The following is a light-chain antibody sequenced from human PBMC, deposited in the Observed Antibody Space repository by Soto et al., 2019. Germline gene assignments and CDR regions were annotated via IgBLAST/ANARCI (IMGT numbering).Light chain of an antibody. CDR3: SSYAGYSNLV. CDR1: SSDVGAYNY. Sequence: QSVLTQPPSASGSPGQSVTISCTGTSSDVGAYNYVSWYQQHPGKAPKLMIYEVNKRPSGVPDRFSGSKSGNTASLTVSGLQAEDEADYYCSSYAGYSNLVFGGGTKLTVL. CDR2: EVN. V-gene: IGLV2-8*01. J-gene: IGLJ2*01.